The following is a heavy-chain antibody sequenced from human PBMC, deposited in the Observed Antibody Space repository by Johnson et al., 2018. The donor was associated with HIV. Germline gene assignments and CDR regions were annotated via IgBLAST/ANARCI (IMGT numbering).Heavy chain of an antibody. CDR1: GFTFSGYG. Sequence: VQLVESGGGAVQPGKSLRLACAASGFTFSGYGMHWVRQAPGKGLEWVSYISSSGSPIYYADSVKGRFTISRANAKNSMYLQMNSLRAEDTAVYYCARDHIRGYDSPNDAFDIWGQGTMVTVSS. V-gene: IGHV3-48*04. CDR2: ISSSGSPI. J-gene: IGHJ3*02. D-gene: IGHD3-22*01. CDR3: ARDHIRGYDSPNDAFDI.